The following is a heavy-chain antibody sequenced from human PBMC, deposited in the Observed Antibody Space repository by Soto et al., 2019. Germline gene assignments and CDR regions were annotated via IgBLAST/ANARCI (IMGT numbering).Heavy chain of an antibody. CDR3: THVIRRVIWN. Sequence: QITLEESGPTLVKPTQTLTLTCNFSGFSLSTSGLGVSWIRQPPGKALEWLALIYWDDDDRYSPSLKRRLSIKKDTSKNQVVLTLNSVDRANTATYFCTHVIRRVIWNWGQGTLVTFSS. D-gene: IGHD2-21*01. CDR1: GFSLSTSGLG. J-gene: IGHJ4*02. CDR2: IYWDDDD. V-gene: IGHV2-5*02.